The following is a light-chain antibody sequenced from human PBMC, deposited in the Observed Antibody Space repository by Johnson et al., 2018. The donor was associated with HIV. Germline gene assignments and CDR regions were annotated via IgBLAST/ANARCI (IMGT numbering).Light chain of an antibody. CDR2: ENN. V-gene: IGLV1-51*02. Sequence: QSVLTQPPSVSAAPEQKVTISCSGSRSNVGDNFVSWYQQLPGTAPKLLLYENNKRPSGIPDRFSGSKSGTSATLAITGLQPGDEADYYCGTWDTSLRVGFFGTGTKVTVL. CDR3: GTWDTSLRVGF. J-gene: IGLJ1*01. CDR1: RSNVGDNF.